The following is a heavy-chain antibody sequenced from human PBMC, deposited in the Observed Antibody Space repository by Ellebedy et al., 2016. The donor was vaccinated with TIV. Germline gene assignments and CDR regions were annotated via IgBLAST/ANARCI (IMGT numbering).Heavy chain of an antibody. CDR1: GFTFDVYA. V-gene: IGHV3-9*01. CDR3: AKDLVTMIRGVPTTYYFDY. CDR2: ISWNSGSI. J-gene: IGHJ4*02. D-gene: IGHD3-10*01. Sequence: GGSLRLSCAASGFTFDVYAMHWVRQAPGKGLEWVSGISWNSGSIGYGDSVRGRFTISRDNSKNTQYLQMNSLRAEETAVYYCAKDLVTMIRGVPTTYYFDYWGQGTLVTVSS.